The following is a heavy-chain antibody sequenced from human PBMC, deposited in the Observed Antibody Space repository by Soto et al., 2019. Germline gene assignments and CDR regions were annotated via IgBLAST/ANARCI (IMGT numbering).Heavy chain of an antibody. CDR1: ASSFTKPA. V-gene: IGHV1-3*01. J-gene: IGHJ4*02. D-gene: IGHD2-21*02. Sequence: ASAYGSCTASASSFTKPAMHWVCRVLGQRLEWMGWINAGNGNTKYSQKFQGRVTITRDTSASTAYMELSSLRSEDTAVYYCARSIVVVAALDYWGQGTLVTVSS. CDR2: INAGNGNT. CDR3: ARSIVVVAALDY.